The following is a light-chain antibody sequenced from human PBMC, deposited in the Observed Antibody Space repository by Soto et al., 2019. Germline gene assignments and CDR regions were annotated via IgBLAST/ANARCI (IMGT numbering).Light chain of an antibody. Sequence: QSVLTQPPSVSGAPGQRVTISCTGNSSNIGAGYDVHWYQQLPGKAPKLLIFGNSHRPSGVPDRFFGSKSGTSASLAITGHQAEDEADYYCQSYDRSLSGSVFGGGTQLTVL. CDR3: QSYDRSLSGSV. J-gene: IGLJ7*01. CDR1: SSNIGAGYD. V-gene: IGLV1-40*01. CDR2: GNS.